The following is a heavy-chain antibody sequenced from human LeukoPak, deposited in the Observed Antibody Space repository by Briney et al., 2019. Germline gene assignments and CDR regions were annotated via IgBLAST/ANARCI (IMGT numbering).Heavy chain of an antibody. Sequence: PGGSLRLSCAASGFTFSDYGMHWVRQAPGKGLEWVAVISYDGSTKYYADSVKGRFTISRDNSKNTLYLQMNSLRVEDTAVYYCAKDLEMGTGSGSPRGHYYYYGMDVWGQGTTVTVSS. J-gene: IGHJ6*02. V-gene: IGHV3-30*18. D-gene: IGHD3-10*01. CDR2: ISYDGSTK. CDR1: GFTFSDYG. CDR3: AKDLEMGTGSGSPRGHYYYYGMDV.